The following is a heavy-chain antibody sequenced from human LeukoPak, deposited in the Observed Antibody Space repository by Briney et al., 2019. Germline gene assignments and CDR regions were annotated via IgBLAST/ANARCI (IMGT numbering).Heavy chain of an antibody. Sequence: PSQTLSLTCTVSGGSISSGSYYWSWIRQPAGKGLEWIGRIYTSGSTNYNPSLKSRVTISVDTSKNQFSLKLSSVTAADTAVYYCARSSGQEGENQLDYWGQGTLVTVSS. V-gene: IGHV4-61*02. D-gene: IGHD3-22*01. CDR2: IYTSGST. CDR3: ARSSGQEGENQLDY. J-gene: IGHJ4*02. CDR1: GGSISSGSYY.